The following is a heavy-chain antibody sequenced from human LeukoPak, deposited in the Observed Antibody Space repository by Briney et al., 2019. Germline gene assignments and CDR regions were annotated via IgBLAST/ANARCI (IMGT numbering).Heavy chain of an antibody. CDR1: GGSFSGYY. J-gene: IGHJ6*03. V-gene: IGHV4-34*01. CDR3: ARVAGDPIYYYYYMDV. D-gene: IGHD7-27*01. CDR2: INDSGST. Sequence: SETLSLTCAVYGGSFSGYYWRWIRQSPGKGLEWIGEINDSGSTNYDPSLKSRVTISVDTSKNQLSLKLTSVTAADTAVYYCARVAGDPIYYYYYMDVWGKGTTVTVSS.